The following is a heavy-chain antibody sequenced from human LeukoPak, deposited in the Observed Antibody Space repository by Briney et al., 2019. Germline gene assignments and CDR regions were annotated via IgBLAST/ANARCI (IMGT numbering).Heavy chain of an antibody. V-gene: IGHV1-18*01. CDR2: ISGYNGNT. D-gene: IGHD2-15*01. CDR1: GYTFTSYG. Sequence: GASVKVSCKASGYTFTSYGISWVRQAPGQGLEWMGWISGYNGNTEYAQNFQGRVTMTTDTPTGTAYMELRSLRSGDTAVYYCARDTLIQGFYAMDVWGPGTTVTVSS. CDR3: ARDTLIQGFYAMDV. J-gene: IGHJ6*02.